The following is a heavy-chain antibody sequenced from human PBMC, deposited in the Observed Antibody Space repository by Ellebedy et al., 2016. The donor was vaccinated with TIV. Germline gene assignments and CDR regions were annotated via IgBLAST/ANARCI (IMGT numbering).Heavy chain of an antibody. Sequence: SETLSLXCTVSGGSISSYYWSWIRQPAGKGLEWIGRIYTSGSTNYNPSLKSRVTMSVDTSKNQFSLKLSSVTAADTAVYYCARDRRGDCSSTSCYVSDYYYYMDVWGKGTTVTVSS. CDR2: IYTSGST. CDR1: GGSISSYY. V-gene: IGHV4-4*07. J-gene: IGHJ6*03. D-gene: IGHD2-2*01. CDR3: ARDRRGDCSSTSCYVSDYYYYMDV.